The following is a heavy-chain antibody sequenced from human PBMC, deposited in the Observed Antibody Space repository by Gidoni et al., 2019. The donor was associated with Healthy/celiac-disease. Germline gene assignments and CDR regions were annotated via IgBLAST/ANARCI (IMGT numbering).Heavy chain of an antibody. V-gene: IGHV3-15*01. D-gene: IGHD1-26*01. CDR3: TTDEGATYYYFDY. CDR2: IKSKTDGRTT. Sequence: EVQLVESGGGLVKPGGSLRLSCAASGFPFNTAWLSWVRQSPCEGLEWVGRIKSKTDGRTTDYAAPVKGRFTISRDNAKNTLYLQMNSLKTEDTAVYYCTTDEGATYYYFDYWGQGTLVTVSA. CDR1: GFPFNTAW. J-gene: IGHJ4*02.